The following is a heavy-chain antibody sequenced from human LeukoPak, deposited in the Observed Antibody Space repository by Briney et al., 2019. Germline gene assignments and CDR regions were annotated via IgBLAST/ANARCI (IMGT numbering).Heavy chain of an antibody. CDR2: TSYDGGNR. Sequence: GGSLRLSRAASGFTFTSYTMHWVRQAPGQGLEWVAATSYDGGNRYYADYVKGRFTISRDNSNNTLFLQMKSLRLEDTAVYFCARKSLWFKYYDYWGQGIWVTVSS. J-gene: IGHJ4*02. D-gene: IGHD2-21*01. CDR3: ARKSLWFKYYDY. V-gene: IGHV3-30*01. CDR1: GFTFTSYT.